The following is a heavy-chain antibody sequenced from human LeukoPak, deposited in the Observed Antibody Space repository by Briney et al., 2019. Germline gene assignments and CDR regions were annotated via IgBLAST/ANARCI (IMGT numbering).Heavy chain of an antibody. CDR1: GFTFNNYW. V-gene: IGHV3-74*01. Sequence: AGGSLRLSCAASGFTFNNYWMHWVRQAPGEGLVWVSRINGDGTVTQYADSVKGRFTISRDNAKSTLHLQMNSLRGEDTAIYHCARQDILTAYYGVDSWGQGTLVTVSS. CDR2: INGDGTVT. CDR3: ARQDILTAYYGVDS. D-gene: IGHD3-9*01. J-gene: IGHJ4*02.